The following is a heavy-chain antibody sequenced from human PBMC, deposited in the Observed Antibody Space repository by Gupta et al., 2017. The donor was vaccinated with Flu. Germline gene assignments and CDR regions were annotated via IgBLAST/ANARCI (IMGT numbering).Heavy chain of an antibody. D-gene: IGHD3-10*01. J-gene: IGHJ4*02. V-gene: IGHV3-74*01. CDR1: VFTLSKHW. CDR2: ISIDGSFT. Sequence: EVQLVESGGGLVQPGGSLTLSCAASVFTLSKHWMNWVRQAPGKGLVWVSRISIDGSFTNYADSVKGRFTISRDNAKNTLYLQMNSLRDEDTAVYYCARDAGGDFFDYWGQGTLVTVSS. CDR3: ARDAGGDFFDY.